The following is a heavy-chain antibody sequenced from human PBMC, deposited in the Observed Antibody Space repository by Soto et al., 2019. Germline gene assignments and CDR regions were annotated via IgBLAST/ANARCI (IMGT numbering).Heavy chain of an antibody. CDR2: IYYSGST. Sequence: KASETLSLTCTVSGGSISSYYWSWIRQPPGKGLEWIGYIYYSGSTYYNPSLKSRVTISVDTSKNQFSLKLSSVTAADTAVYYCARDRSSSWPYYYYGMDVWGQGTTVTVSS. CDR1: GGSISSYY. V-gene: IGHV4-59*12. CDR3: ARDRSSSWPYYYYGMDV. D-gene: IGHD6-13*01. J-gene: IGHJ6*02.